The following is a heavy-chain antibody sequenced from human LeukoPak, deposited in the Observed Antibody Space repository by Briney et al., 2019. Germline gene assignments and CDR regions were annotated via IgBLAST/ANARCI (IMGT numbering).Heavy chain of an antibody. CDR2: ISYDGSNK. D-gene: IGHD6-13*01. CDR3: AKIAEAAAANY. J-gene: IGHJ4*02. CDR1: GFTFSSYG. V-gene: IGHV3-30*18. Sequence: PGGSLRLSCAASGFTFSSYGMHWVRQAPGKGLEWVAVISYDGSNKYYADSVKGRFTISRDNSKNTLYLQMNSLRAEDTAVYYCAKIAEAAAANYWGQGTLVTVSS.